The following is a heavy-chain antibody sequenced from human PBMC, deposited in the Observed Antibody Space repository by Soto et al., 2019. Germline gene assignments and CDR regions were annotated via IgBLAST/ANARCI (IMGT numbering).Heavy chain of an antibody. Sequence: GGSLRLSCGASGFTFSTYWMTWVRQPPGKGLEWVASINQDGSERYYVDSVRGRFTISRDNAKNSLYLQMNSLRAEDTAVYYYVCGGNFFVYWGQGTLVTVSS. V-gene: IGHV3-7*01. CDR2: INQDGSER. CDR1: GFTFSTYW. J-gene: IGHJ4*02. D-gene: IGHD3-16*01. CDR3: VCGGNFFVY.